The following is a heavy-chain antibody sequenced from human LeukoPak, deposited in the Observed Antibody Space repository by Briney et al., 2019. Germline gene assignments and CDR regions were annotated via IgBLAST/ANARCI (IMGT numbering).Heavy chain of an antibody. D-gene: IGHD6-19*01. V-gene: IGHV5-10-1*01. CDR1: GYRFTSYW. CDR2: IDPSDSYI. Sequence: GESLNISCKAAGYRFTSYWMSWGRQMPGKGLEWMGRIDPSDSYINYSPSFQGHVTISADKSISTAYLQCSSLKASDTAMYYCARHGTVGRWSSGDIEYEDQGKVIIVSS. CDR3: ARHGTVGRWSSGDIEY. J-gene: IGHJ4*02.